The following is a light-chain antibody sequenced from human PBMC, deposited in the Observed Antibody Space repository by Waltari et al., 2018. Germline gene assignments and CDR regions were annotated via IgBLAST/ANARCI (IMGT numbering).Light chain of an antibody. CDR1: PGAVTSGHY. CDR3: LLSYSGARV. Sequence: QAVVTQEPSLTVSPGGTVTLPCGSSPGAVTSGHYPYWFQQKPGQAPRTLIYDTTNKHSWTPARFSASLLGGKAALTLSAAQPDDEADYYCLLSYSGARVFGGGTKLTVL. J-gene: IGLJ2*01. CDR2: DTT. V-gene: IGLV7-46*01.